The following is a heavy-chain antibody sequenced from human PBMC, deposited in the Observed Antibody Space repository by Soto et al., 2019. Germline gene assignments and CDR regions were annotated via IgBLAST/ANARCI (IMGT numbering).Heavy chain of an antibody. Sequence: PSQTLSLPCAISGDSVSSNTASWNWIRQSPSRGLEWLGRTYFRSKWYNDYAVSVKSRIIINPDTSNNQFSLQLNSVTPEDTAVYFCAKGDNLGPKTGYAFDPWGQGIMVTVPQ. V-gene: IGHV6-1*01. CDR2: TYFRSKWYN. CDR3: AKGDNLGPKTGYAFDP. CDR1: GDSVSSNTAS. D-gene: IGHD5-12*01. J-gene: IGHJ5*02.